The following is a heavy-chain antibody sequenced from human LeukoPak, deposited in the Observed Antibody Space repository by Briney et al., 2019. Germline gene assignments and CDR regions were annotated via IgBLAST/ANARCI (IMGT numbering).Heavy chain of an antibody. CDR3: ERHDFWSGYMATTRFDP. Sequence: SETLSLTCTVSGGSISSYYWSWIRQPAGKGLEWIGGIYTSGRTNYSPSLKSRVTISVDMSKNQFSLTLNSVTAADTYVYYCERHDFWSGYMATTRFDPWRQGTLVPVSS. V-gene: IGHV4-4*07. CDR1: GGSISSYY. J-gene: IGHJ5*02. CDR2: IYTSGRT. D-gene: IGHD3-3*01.